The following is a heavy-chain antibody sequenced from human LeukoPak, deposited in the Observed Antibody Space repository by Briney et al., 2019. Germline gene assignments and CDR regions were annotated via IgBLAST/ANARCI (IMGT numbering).Heavy chain of an antibody. CDR3: ARLENSSSWVPYYFDY. CDR1: GGSISSGGDY. Sequence: SETLSLTCTVSGGSISSGGDYWSWIRQHPVKGLEGSGDIDNSGSTYYNPSLKSRVTISVDTSKNQFSLKLSSVTAADTAVYYCARLENSSSWVPYYFDYWGQGTLVTVSS. D-gene: IGHD6-13*01. CDR2: IDNSGST. J-gene: IGHJ4*02. V-gene: IGHV4-31*03.